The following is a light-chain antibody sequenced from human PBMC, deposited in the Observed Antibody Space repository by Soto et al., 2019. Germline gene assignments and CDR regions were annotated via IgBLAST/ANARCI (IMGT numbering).Light chain of an antibody. CDR3: QQYNNWPPTT. V-gene: IGKV3D-15*01. CDR2: LAS. J-gene: IGKJ5*01. Sequence: ILLTQSPATLPVSPWERAILSCRASQSVSNNLAWYQQKPGQAPRLLIYLASTRAPGIPARFSGSGSGTEFTLTISSLQSEDFAVYYCQQYNNWPPTTFGQGTRLEIK. CDR1: QSVSNN.